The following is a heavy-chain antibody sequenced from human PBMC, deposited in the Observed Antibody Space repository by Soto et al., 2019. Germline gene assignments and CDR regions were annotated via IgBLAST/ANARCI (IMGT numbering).Heavy chain of an antibody. V-gene: IGHV4-38-2*01. D-gene: IGHD1-26*01. CDR1: GYYIRIGYY. CDR3: VRSGGTYPDH. J-gene: IGHJ4*02. Sequence: PSETLSLTCAVSGYYIRIGYYWAWIRQPPGKGLEWIGNIYHSGSTYYNPSLKSRVTMSIDTSKNQFSLSLRSATAPDTAIYYCVRSGGTYPDHWGQGALVTVSS. CDR2: IYHSGST.